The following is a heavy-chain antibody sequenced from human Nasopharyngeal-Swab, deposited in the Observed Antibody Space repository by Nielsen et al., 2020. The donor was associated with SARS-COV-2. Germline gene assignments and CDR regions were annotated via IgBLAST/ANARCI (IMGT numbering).Heavy chain of an antibody. D-gene: IGHD1-26*01. J-gene: IGHJ6*02. V-gene: IGHV3-9*01. Sequence: GGSLRLSCAASGFTFDDYAMHWVRHAPGKGLEWVSGISWNSGSIGYADSVKGRFTISRDNAKNSLYLQMNSLRAEDTALYYCAGVGGMDVWGQGTTGTVSS. CDR1: GFTFDDYA. CDR2: ISWNSGSI. CDR3: AGVGGMDV.